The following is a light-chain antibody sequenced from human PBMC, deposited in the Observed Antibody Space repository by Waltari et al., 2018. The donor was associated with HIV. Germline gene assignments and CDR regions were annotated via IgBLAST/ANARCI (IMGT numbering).Light chain of an antibody. V-gene: IGLV2-23*01. CDR2: EGT. CDR1: SIGFETFTL. Sequence: QSALTQPASVSGSPGQSITISCTGASIGFETFTLVSWYQHHPGKAPKLIIYEGTKRPSGVSNRFSGSKSGNTASLTISGLQAEDEAGYYCCSNAGGNTVVFGGGTTLTVL. J-gene: IGLJ3*02. CDR3: CSNAGGNTVV.